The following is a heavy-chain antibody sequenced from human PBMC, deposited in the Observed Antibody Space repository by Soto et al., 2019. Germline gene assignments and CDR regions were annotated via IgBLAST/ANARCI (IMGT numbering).Heavy chain of an antibody. CDR2: IRSNANGYAT. CDR1: GFTFSGAG. CDR3: TSPLVVPLPD. J-gene: IGHJ4*02. V-gene: IGHV3-73*01. Sequence: GGSLRLSCAASGFTFSGAGIHWVRQASGKGLEWVGRIRSNANGYATVYAASVKGRFTISRDDSKNTAYLQMNSLKTEDTVVYYCTSPLVVPLPDWGQGTLVTVSS.